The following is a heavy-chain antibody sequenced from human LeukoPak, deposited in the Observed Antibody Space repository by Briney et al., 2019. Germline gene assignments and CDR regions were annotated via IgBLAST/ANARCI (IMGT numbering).Heavy chain of an antibody. Sequence: GGSLRLSCAASGFTVSNYGMDWVRQAPGKELEWLSYISSSSSSIYYADSVKGRFTISRDNAKNSLFLQMNSLRAEDTAVYYCARGGAARPDYWGQGTLVTVSS. V-gene: IGHV3-48*01. CDR2: ISSSSSSI. CDR1: GFTVSNYG. J-gene: IGHJ4*02. CDR3: ARGGAARPDY. D-gene: IGHD6-6*01.